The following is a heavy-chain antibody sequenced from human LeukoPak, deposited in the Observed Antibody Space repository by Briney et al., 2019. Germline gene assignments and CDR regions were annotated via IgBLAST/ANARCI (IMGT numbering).Heavy chain of an antibody. CDR1: GYTFISYY. D-gene: IGHD4-11*01. CDR2: INPSGGST. J-gene: IGHJ3*02. V-gene: IGHV1-46*01. Sequence: ASVKVSCRASGYTFISYYIHWVRQAPGQGLEWMGIINPSGGSTRYAQKFQGRVTMTRDTSTGTIYMELSSLRSEDTAVYFCARDSGTVSDAFDIWGQGTMVTVSS. CDR3: ARDSGTVSDAFDI.